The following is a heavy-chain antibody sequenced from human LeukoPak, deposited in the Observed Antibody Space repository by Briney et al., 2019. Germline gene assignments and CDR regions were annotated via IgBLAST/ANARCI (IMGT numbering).Heavy chain of an antibody. Sequence: TGGSLRLSCAASEFTVISSYMSWVRQAPGKGLEWVSVIYSGGSTYYADSVKGRFTISRDNSKNTVSLQMNNLRPEDTAVYYCTRIIFVSGLYPDFWGQGTPVTVSS. CDR1: EFTVISSY. CDR2: IYSGGST. CDR3: TRIIFVSGLYPDF. J-gene: IGHJ4*02. V-gene: IGHV3-53*01. D-gene: IGHD3/OR15-3a*01.